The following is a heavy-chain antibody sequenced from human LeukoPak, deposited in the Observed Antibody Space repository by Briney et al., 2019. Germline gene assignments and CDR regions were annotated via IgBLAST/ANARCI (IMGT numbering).Heavy chain of an antibody. Sequence: ASVKVSCKASGYTFTGYYMHWVRQAPGQGLEWMGWINPNSGGTNYAQKFQGWVTMTRDTSISRAYMELSRLRSDDTAVYYCARAAVRIVVVPAAIGYWGQGTLVTVSS. CDR2: INPNSGGT. CDR3: ARAAVRIVVVPAAIGY. D-gene: IGHD2-2*01. J-gene: IGHJ4*02. V-gene: IGHV1-2*04. CDR1: GYTFTGYY.